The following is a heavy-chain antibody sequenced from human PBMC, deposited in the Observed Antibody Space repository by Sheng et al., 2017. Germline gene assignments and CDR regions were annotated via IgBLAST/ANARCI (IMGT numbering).Heavy chain of an antibody. V-gene: IGHV1-69*02. CDR2: IIPILGIA. J-gene: IGHJ3*02. CDR3: ARVASGGDAFDI. CDR1: GGTFSSYT. Sequence: QVQLVQSGAEVKKPGSSVKVSCKASGGTFSSYTISWVRQAPGQGLEWMGRIIPILGIANYAQKFQGRVTITADKSTSTAYMELSSLRSEDTAVYYCARVASGGDAFDIWGQGTMVTVSS. D-gene: IGHD6-19*01.